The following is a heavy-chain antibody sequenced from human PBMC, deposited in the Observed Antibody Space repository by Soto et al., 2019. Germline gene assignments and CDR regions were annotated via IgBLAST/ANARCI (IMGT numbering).Heavy chain of an antibody. V-gene: IGHV4-31*03. CDR1: GGSISSGGYY. J-gene: IGHJ6*02. D-gene: IGHD3-3*01. Sequence: SETLSLTCTVSGGSISSGGYYWSWIRQHPGKGLEWIGYIYYSGSTYYNPSLKSRVTISVDTSKNQFSLKLSSVTAADTAVYYCARERYDFWSGFPPAMDVWGQGTTVT. CDR3: ARERYDFWSGFPPAMDV. CDR2: IYYSGST.